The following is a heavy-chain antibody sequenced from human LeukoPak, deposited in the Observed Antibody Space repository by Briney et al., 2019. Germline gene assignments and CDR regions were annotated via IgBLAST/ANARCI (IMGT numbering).Heavy chain of an antibody. J-gene: IGHJ4*02. CDR1: GGSISSYY. D-gene: IGHD1-26*01. V-gene: IGHV4-59*01. Sequence: SETLSLTCTVSGGSISSYYWSWIRRPPGKGLEWIGYIYYSGSTNYNPSLKSRVTISVDTSKNQFSLKLSSVTAADTAVYYCASYSGSYFFDYWGQGTLVTVSS. CDR3: ASYSGSYFFDY. CDR2: IYYSGST.